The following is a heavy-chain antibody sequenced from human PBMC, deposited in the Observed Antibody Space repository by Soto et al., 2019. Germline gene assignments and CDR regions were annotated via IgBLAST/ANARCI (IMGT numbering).Heavy chain of an antibody. CDR3: ARLYCSSGMCYDLDY. D-gene: IGHD2-15*01. CDR2: ISGYNGQA. J-gene: IGHJ4*02. V-gene: IGHV1-18*01. CDR1: THSFHSYG. Sequence: QVQLLQSGAELKKPGTSAKVSCKASTHSFHSYGMAWVRQVPGQGLEWMGRISGYNGQAFYAQNSQGRITMTRYTYTSTAAMELRNLRSDDTGAYYCARLYCSSGMCYDLDYWGQGTLVTVSS.